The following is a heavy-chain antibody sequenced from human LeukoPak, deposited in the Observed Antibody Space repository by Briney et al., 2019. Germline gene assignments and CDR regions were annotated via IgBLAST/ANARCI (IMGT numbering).Heavy chain of an antibody. J-gene: IGHJ4*02. CDR3: ARSITMVRGVNGIDY. CDR2: INPNSGGT. D-gene: IGHD3-10*01. V-gene: IGHV1-2*02. CDR1: GYTFTGYY. Sequence: GASVKVSCKASGYTFTGYYMHWVRQAPGQGLEWMGWINPNSGGTNYAQKFQGRVTMTRDTSISTAYMELSRLRSDDTAVYYCARSITMVRGVNGIDYWGQGTLVTVSS.